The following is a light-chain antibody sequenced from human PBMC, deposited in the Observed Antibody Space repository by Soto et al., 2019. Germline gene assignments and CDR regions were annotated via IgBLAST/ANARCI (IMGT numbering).Light chain of an antibody. J-gene: IGKJ4*01. Sequence: DIQMTQPPSSLSASVGDRVSITCQASQDISIYLNWYQQKPGKAPKLLIYDASNLEKGVPSGFSGSGSGTDFTVTISILQPEDTATYYCQQYDSLPPTIGGGTRG. CDR1: QDISIY. CDR3: QQYDSLPPT. V-gene: IGKV1-33*01. CDR2: DAS.